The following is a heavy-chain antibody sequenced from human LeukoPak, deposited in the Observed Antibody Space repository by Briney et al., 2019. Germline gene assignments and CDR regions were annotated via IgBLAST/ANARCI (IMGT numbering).Heavy chain of an antibody. Sequence: GASVKVSCKASGYTFTGYYMHWVRQAPGQGLEWMGWNNPNSGGTNYAQKFQGRVTMTRDTSISTAYMELSRLRSDDTAVYYCARVVSGYYEPPVLSFDYWGQGTLVTVSS. CDR2: NNPNSGGT. J-gene: IGHJ4*02. CDR3: ARVVSGYYEPPVLSFDY. V-gene: IGHV1-2*02. D-gene: IGHD3-22*01. CDR1: GYTFTGYY.